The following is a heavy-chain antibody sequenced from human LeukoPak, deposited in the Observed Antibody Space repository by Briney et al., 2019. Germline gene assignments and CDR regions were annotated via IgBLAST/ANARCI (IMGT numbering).Heavy chain of an antibody. V-gene: IGHV4-59*12. D-gene: IGHD6-13*01. Sequence: SETLSLTCTVSGGSISSYYWRWIRQPAGKGLAGIGYIYYSGSTNYNPSLKSRVTISVGTSKNQFSLKLSSVTAADTAVYYCARGVYIAAAQYGYWGQGTLVTVSS. CDR1: GGSISSYY. CDR3: ARGVYIAAAQYGY. J-gene: IGHJ4*02. CDR2: IYYSGST.